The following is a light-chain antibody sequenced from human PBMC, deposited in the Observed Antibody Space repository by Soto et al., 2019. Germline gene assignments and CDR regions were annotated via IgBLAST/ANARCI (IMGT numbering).Light chain of an antibody. CDR3: QHWNDYSWT. J-gene: IGKJ1*01. CDR1: QSISIW. CDR2: KTS. V-gene: IGKV1-5*03. Sequence: DIHMTQSPSTLSASVGDRVTITCRASQSISIWLAWYQQKTGKAPNLLIYKTSSLETEVPSRFSGSGSGTEFTLTSSSLQPDDFATYYCQHWNDYSWTFGQGTKVEVK.